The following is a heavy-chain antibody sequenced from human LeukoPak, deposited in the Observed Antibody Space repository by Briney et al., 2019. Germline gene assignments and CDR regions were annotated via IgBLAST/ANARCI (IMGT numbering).Heavy chain of an antibody. CDR3: ARDPYQSYYYGSGSYYSPSTSNSGIDY. J-gene: IGHJ4*02. Sequence: SGTLSLTCSVSGDSISSGNWWSWVRQPPGKGLEWIGEIYHGGTTNYNPSLRSRVTISVDTSKNQFSLKLSSVTAADTAVYYCARDPYQSYYYGSGSYYSPSTSNSGIDYWGQGTLVTVSS. D-gene: IGHD3-10*01. CDR1: GDSISSGNW. V-gene: IGHV4-4*02. CDR2: IYHGGTT.